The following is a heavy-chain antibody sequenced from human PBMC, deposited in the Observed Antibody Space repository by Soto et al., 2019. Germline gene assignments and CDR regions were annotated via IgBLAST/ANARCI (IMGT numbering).Heavy chain of an antibody. CDR3: ARGGEVRYCSSTSCYVYRRWFDP. D-gene: IGHD2-2*01. CDR2: INHSGST. Sequence: QVQLQQWGAGLLKPSETLSLTCAVYGGSFSGYYWSWIRQPPGKGLEWIGEINHSGSTNYNPSLKSRVTISVDTSKNQFSLKLSSVTAADTAVYYCARGGEVRYCSSTSCYVYRRWFDPWGQGTLVTVSS. J-gene: IGHJ5*02. CDR1: GGSFSGYY. V-gene: IGHV4-34*01.